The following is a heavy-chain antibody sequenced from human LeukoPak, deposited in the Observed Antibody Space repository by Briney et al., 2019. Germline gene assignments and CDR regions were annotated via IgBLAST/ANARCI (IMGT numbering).Heavy chain of an antibody. CDR3: AKDTGGYYNWFDP. Sequence: GGSLRLSCAASGFTFSAYTMVWVRQAPGRGLEWVSSVSAVSNYIYYADSVKGRFTISRDNSKNTLFLQMNSLRPEDTAVYYCAKDTGGYYNWFDPWGQGTLVTVSS. V-gene: IGHV3-21*01. D-gene: IGHD3-22*01. J-gene: IGHJ5*02. CDR1: GFTFSAYT. CDR2: VSAVSNYI.